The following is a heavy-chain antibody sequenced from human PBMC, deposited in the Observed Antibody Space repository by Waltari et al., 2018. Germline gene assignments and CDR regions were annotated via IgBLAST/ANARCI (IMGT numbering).Heavy chain of an antibody. Sequence: QVQLVQSGAEVKKPASSVKVSCKASGRTVSSDSNTWVRQAPGQGLEWMGAIIPMFGKGNYAQNFQGRVTITADESRRTVYMQLSSLRSEDTAVYYCAREADCSSISCYFDSWGQGTLVTVSS. V-gene: IGHV1-69*01. CDR3: AREADCSSISCYFDS. J-gene: IGHJ4*02. D-gene: IGHD2-2*01. CDR2: IIPMFGKG. CDR1: GRTVSSDS.